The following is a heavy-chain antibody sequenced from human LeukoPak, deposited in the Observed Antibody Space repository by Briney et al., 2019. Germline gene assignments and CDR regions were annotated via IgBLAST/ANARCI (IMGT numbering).Heavy chain of an antibody. Sequence: SETLSLTCTVSGGSISSYYWSWIRQPAGKGLEWIGRIYTSGSTDYNPSLKSRVTMSVDTSKNQFSLKLSSVTAADTAVYYCARENTAMVVFDYWGQGTLVTVSS. CDR1: GGSISSYY. CDR3: ARENTAMVVFDY. J-gene: IGHJ4*02. CDR2: IYTSGST. D-gene: IGHD5-18*01. V-gene: IGHV4-4*07.